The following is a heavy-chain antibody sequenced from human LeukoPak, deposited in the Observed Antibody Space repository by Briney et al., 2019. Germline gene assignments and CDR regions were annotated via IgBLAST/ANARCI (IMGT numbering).Heavy chain of an antibody. D-gene: IGHD5-12*01. V-gene: IGHV1-2*02. CDR1: GYTFTGYY. Sequence: GASVKVSCKASGYTFTGYYMHWVRQAPGQGLEWMGWINPNSGGTNYAQKFQGRVTMTRDTSISTAYMELSRLRSDDTAVYYCARNLYPPSGYSGYDAIRDDYWGQGTLVTVSS. CDR3: ARNLYPPSGYSGYDAIRDDY. J-gene: IGHJ4*02. CDR2: INPNSGGT.